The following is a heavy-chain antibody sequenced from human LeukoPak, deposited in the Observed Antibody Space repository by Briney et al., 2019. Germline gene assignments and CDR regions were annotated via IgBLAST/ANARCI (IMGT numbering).Heavy chain of an antibody. CDR3: ARGSYSSSWKTFDY. D-gene: IGHD6-13*01. V-gene: IGHV3-7*01. CDR2: IKQDGSEK. CDR1: GFTFSSYW. J-gene: IGHJ4*02. Sequence: PGGSLRLSCAASGFTFSSYWVSWVRQAPGKGLEWVANIKQDGSEKYYVDSVKGRFTISRDNSKNTLYLQMNSLRADDTAMYYCARGSYSSSWKTFDYWGQGTLVTVSS.